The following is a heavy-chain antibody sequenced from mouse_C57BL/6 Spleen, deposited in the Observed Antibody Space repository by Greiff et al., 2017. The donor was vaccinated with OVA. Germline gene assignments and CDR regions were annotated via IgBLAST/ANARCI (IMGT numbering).Heavy chain of an antibody. CDR2: IYPGDGDT. J-gene: IGHJ2*01. CDR3: ARSGTTVFDY. Sequence: QVHVKQSGAELVKPGASVKISCKASGYAFSSYWMNWVKQRPGKGLEWIGQIYPGDGDTNYNGKFKGKATLTADKSSSTAYMQLSSLTSEDSAVYFCARSGTTVFDYWGRGTTLTVSS. D-gene: IGHD1-1*01. V-gene: IGHV1-80*01. CDR1: GYAFSSYW.